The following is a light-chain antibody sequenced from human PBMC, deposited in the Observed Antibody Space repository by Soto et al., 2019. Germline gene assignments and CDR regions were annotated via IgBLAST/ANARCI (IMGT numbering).Light chain of an antibody. CDR2: NTN. CDR3: VLYMGSGMV. CDR1: SGSVSTSYY. V-gene: IGLV8-61*01. Sequence: QTVVTQEPSFSVSPGGTVTLTCGLSSGSVSTSYYPSWYQQTPGQAPRTLIYNTNTRSSGVPDRFSGSMLGNKAALTITGAQADDESDYSCVLYMGSGMVFGGGTKLTVL. J-gene: IGLJ2*01.